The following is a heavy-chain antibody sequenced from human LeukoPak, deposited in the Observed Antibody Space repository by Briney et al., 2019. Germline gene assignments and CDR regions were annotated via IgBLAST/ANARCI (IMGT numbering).Heavy chain of an antibody. V-gene: IGHV1-24*01. CDR1: GYTLTELS. CDR3: ATAAPHYYDSSGYHY. J-gene: IGHJ4*02. D-gene: IGHD3-22*01. Sequence: GASVKVSCKVSGYTLTELSMHWVRQAPGKGLEWMGGFDPEDGETIYAQKFQGRVTMTEDTSTDTAYMELSSLSSGDSAVYFCATAAPHYYDSSGYHYWGQGTLVTVSS. CDR2: FDPEDGET.